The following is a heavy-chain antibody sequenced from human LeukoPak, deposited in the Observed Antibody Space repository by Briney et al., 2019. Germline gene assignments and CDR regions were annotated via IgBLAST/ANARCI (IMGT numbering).Heavy chain of an antibody. Sequence: ASVTVSCKVSGYTFSSYGISWVRQAPGQGLEWMGWISGYNGNTNYAQKFQGRVTMTTDTSTGTSYMELRSLRSDDTAVYYCARDYYDSSGYYYLTISWFDHWGQGTLVTVSS. D-gene: IGHD3-22*01. V-gene: IGHV1-18*01. CDR2: ISGYNGNT. CDR3: ARDYYDSSGYYYLTISWFDH. J-gene: IGHJ5*02. CDR1: GYTFSSYG.